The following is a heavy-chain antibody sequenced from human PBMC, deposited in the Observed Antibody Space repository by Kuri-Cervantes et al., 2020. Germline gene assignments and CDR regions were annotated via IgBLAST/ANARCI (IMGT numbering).Heavy chain of an antibody. CDR2: INPSGGST. V-gene: IGHV1-46*01. D-gene: IGHD2-15*01. Sequence: ASVKVSCKASGYTFTSYYMHWVRQAPGQGLEWMGIINPSGGSTSYAQKFQGRVTMTRDTSTSTVYMELSSLRSEDTAVYYCARGPAAVVFPRWFDPWGQGTLVTVSS. J-gene: IGHJ5*02. CDR1: GYTFTSYY. CDR3: ARGPAAVVFPRWFDP.